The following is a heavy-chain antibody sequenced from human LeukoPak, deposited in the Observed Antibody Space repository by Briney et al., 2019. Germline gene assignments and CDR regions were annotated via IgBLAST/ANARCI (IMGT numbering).Heavy chain of an antibody. CDR1: GFPFANYA. D-gene: IGHD1-26*01. V-gene: IGHV3-69-1*02. Sequence: GGTLRLSCAASGFPFANYAMNWFRHTPGKGREWLSYISSTNAIYYPASLKGRFTISRDNAKESLYLQMNSLRAEDTAVYYCARDDKWAFDYWGQGTLVTVSS. CDR3: ARDDKWAFDY. CDR2: ISSTNAI. J-gene: IGHJ4*02.